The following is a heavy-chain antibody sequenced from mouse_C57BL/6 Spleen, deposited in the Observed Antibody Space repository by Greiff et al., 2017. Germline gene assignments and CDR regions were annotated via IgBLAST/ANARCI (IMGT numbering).Heavy chain of an antibody. CDR2: INPNNGGT. CDR1: GYTFTDYN. D-gene: IGHD3-2*02. V-gene: IGHV1-22*01. Sequence: EVQLVESGPELVKPGASVKMSCKASGYTFTDYNMHWVKQSHGKSLEWIGYINPNNGGTSYNQKFKGKATLTVNKSSSTAYMELRSLTSEDSAVYYCARVDSSGYHFYFDYWGQGTTLTVSS. J-gene: IGHJ2*01. CDR3: ARVDSSGYHFYFDY.